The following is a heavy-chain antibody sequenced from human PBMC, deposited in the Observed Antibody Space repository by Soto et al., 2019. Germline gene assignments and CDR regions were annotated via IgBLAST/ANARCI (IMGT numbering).Heavy chain of an antibody. V-gene: IGHV4-30-4*01. CDR1: GGSISSGDYY. D-gene: IGHD3-22*01. Sequence: TLSLTCTVSGGSISSGDYYWSWIRQPPGKGLEWIGYIYYSGSTYYNPSLKSRVTISVDTSKNQFSLKLSSVTAADTAVYYCAGEFRYYYDSSGYYFNFDYWGQGTLVTVSS. J-gene: IGHJ4*02. CDR2: IYYSGST. CDR3: AGEFRYYYDSSGYYFNFDY.